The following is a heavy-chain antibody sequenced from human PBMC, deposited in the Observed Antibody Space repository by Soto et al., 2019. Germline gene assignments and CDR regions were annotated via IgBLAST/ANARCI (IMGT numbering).Heavy chain of an antibody. Sequence: QVQLVQSGAAVKKPGASVKVSCKASGYTFTNYGFTWVRQAPGQGLEWMGWISDYNGNTNYAQKLQGRVTMTTHTSTSTAYMELRSLRSDDTAVYYCARGTPCSGSSCYVGELECWGQGTLVTVSS. CDR2: ISDYNGNT. CDR1: GYTFTNYG. V-gene: IGHV1-18*01. D-gene: IGHD2-2*01. CDR3: ARGTPCSGSSCYVGELEC. J-gene: IGHJ4*02.